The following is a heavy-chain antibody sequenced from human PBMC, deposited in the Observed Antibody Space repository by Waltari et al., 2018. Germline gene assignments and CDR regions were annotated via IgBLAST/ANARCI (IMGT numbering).Heavy chain of an antibody. D-gene: IGHD2-15*01. CDR1: GGSISSRSYY. V-gene: IGHV4-39*07. CDR3: ARDGNPMGYYYYGMDV. CDR2: IYYSGST. Sequence: QLQLQESGPGLVKPSETPSLTCTVSGGSISSRSYYWGWIRQPPGKGLEWSGSIYYSGSTYYNLSLKSRVTISVDTSKNQFSLKLSSVTAADTAVYYCARDGNPMGYYYYGMDVWGQGTTVTVSS. J-gene: IGHJ6*02.